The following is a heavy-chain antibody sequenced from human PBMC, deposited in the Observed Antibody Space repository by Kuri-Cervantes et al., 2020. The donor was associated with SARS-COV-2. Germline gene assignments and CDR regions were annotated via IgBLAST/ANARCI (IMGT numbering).Heavy chain of an antibody. V-gene: IGHV4-39*01. CDR3: ARPDSSGYYFGY. CDR2: IYYSGSA. D-gene: IGHD3-22*01. Sequence: SETLSLTCTVSGGSISNGSFYWGWIRQPPGRGLEWIGNIYYSGSAYYYPSLESRATISLDTSNNQFSLKLSSVTAADTAVYYCARPDSSGYYFGYWGQGTLVTVSS. J-gene: IGHJ4*02. CDR1: GGSISNGSFY.